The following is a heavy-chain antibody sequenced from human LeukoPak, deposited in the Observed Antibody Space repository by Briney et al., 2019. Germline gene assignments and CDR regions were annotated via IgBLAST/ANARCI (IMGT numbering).Heavy chain of an antibody. Sequence: PGGSLRLSCAASGFTFSSYWMSWVRQAPGKGLEWVANIKQDGSEKYYVDSVKGRFTISRDNAKNSLYLQMNSLRAEDTAVYYCARAGWLQLSYFDYWGQGTLVTVSS. CDR2: IKQDGSEK. CDR3: ARAGWLQLSYFDY. J-gene: IGHJ4*02. V-gene: IGHV3-7*01. CDR1: GFTFSSYW. D-gene: IGHD5-24*01.